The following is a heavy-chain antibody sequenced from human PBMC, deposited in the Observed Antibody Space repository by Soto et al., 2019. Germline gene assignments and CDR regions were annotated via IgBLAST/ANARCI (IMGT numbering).Heavy chain of an antibody. Sequence: ASVKVSCKASGYTFTSYAMHWVRQAPGQRLEWMGWTNAGNGNTKYSQKFQGRVTITRDTSASTAYMELSSLRSEDTAVYYCARAGSNDYYCYGIDVLGQGTTVTSP. CDR1: GYTFTSYA. V-gene: IGHV1-3*01. CDR2: TNAGNGNT. D-gene: IGHD6-25*01. CDR3: ARAGSNDYYCYGIDV. J-gene: IGHJ6*02.